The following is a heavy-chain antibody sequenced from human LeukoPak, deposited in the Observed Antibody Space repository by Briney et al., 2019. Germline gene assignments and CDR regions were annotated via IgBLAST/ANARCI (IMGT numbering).Heavy chain of an antibody. CDR1: GYTFTAYY. V-gene: IGHV1-2*02. D-gene: IGHD6-19*01. Sequence: ASVKVSCKASGYTFTAYYMHWVRQAPGQGLEWMGWINPNSGGTKYAQKFQDRVTMTRDTSISTAYMELSRLRSDDTAVYYCTRLLYSSGWYPSGCWGQGTLVSVSS. CDR3: TRLLYSSGWYPSGC. J-gene: IGHJ4*02. CDR2: INPNSGGT.